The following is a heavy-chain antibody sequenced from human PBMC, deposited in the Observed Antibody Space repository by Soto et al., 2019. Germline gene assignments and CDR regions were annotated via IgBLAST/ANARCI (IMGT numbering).Heavy chain of an antibody. Sequence: SETLSLTCTVSGGSVSSGSYYWSWIRQPPGKEIEWIGYIYNSRSTNYNTSLKRRVNISVDTSKNQFTLKLSTVTAANKTENNCARRWGRKFDYWGQGTLVTVSS. CDR3: ARRWGRKFDY. D-gene: IGHD7-27*01. CDR1: GGSVSSGSYY. V-gene: IGHV4-61*01. J-gene: IGHJ4*02. CDR2: IYNSRST.